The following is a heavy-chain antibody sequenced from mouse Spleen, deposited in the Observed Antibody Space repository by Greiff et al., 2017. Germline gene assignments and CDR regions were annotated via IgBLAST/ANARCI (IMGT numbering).Heavy chain of an antibody. CDR1: GFTFSDYG. J-gene: IGHJ2*01. Sequence: EVMLVESGGGLVKPGGSLKLSCAASGFTFSDYGMHWVRQAPEKGLEWVAYISSGSSTIYYADTVKGRFTISRDNAKNTLFLQMTSLRSEDTAMYYCARRYYGSSYGFDYWGQGTTLTVSS. D-gene: IGHD1-1*01. CDR2: ISSGSSTI. V-gene: IGHV5-17*01. CDR3: ARRYYGSSYGFDY.